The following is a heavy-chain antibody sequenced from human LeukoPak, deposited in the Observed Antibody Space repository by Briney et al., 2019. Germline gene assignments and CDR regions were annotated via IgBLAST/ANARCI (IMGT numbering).Heavy chain of an antibody. CDR1: GFTSSSYA. CDR2: ISYDGSNK. Sequence: PGGSLRLSCAASGFTSSSYAMHWVRQAPGKGLEWAAVISYDGSNKYYADSVKGRFTISRDNSKNTLYLQMNSLRAEDTAVYYCARDKGIGYGSGSYDFDYWGQGTLVTVSS. V-gene: IGHV3-30*04. J-gene: IGHJ4*02. CDR3: ARDKGIGYGSGSYDFDY. D-gene: IGHD3-10*01.